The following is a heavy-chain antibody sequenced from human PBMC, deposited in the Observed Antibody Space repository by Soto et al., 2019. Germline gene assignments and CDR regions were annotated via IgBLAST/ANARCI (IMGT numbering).Heavy chain of an antibody. CDR2: ISSSGSTI. CDR3: AKQVRDGTSSPYYFDY. Sequence: GGSLRLSCAASGFTFSSYEMNWVRQAPGKGLEWVSYISSSGSTIYYADSVKGRFTISRDNAKNTLSLQMNSLRAEDTAVYYCAKQVRDGTSSPYYFDYWGQGTLVTVSS. J-gene: IGHJ4*02. D-gene: IGHD6-6*01. CDR1: GFTFSSYE. V-gene: IGHV3-48*03.